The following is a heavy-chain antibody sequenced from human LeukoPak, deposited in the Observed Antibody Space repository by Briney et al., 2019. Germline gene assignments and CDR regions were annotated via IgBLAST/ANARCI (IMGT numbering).Heavy chain of an antibody. Sequence: GGSLRLSCAASGFTFDDFGMHWVRQGPGKGLEWVSGISWNSGTIGYADSVKGRFTISRDNARNSLYLQMNSLRGDDMAVYYCAKSSGYSHGGVFDIWGQGTMVTVSS. D-gene: IGHD2-8*02. CDR3: AKSSGYSHGGVFDI. CDR1: GFTFDDFG. J-gene: IGHJ3*02. V-gene: IGHV3-9*03. CDR2: ISWNSGTI.